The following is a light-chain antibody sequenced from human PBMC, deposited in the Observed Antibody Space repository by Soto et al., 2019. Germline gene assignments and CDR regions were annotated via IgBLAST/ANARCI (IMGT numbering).Light chain of an antibody. Sequence: IHMTHSPSTLSASVLYRVSITFLASQSISSWLAWYQQKPGKAPKLLIYDASSLESGVPSRFSGSGSGTDFTLTISRLEPEDFAVYFCQQYDSSPQAFGLGTKVDIK. J-gene: IGKJ1*01. CDR3: QQYDSSPQA. CDR2: DAS. V-gene: IGKV1-5*01. CDR1: QSISSW.